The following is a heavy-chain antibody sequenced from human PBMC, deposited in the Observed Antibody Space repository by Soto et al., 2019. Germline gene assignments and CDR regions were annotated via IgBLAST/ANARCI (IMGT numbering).Heavy chain of an antibody. CDR1: GFTFSPYG. V-gene: IGHV3-30*18. Sequence: GGSLRPSCAAPGFTFSPYGSHWFPQAPGKGLEWVSLISYDESKKFYAESVKGRFTISRDNSKNTVYLQMNSLRGEDTAVYYCAKDYYRGYSYAHDYWGQGTLVTVSS. D-gene: IGHD5-18*01. CDR3: AKDYYRGYSYAHDY. J-gene: IGHJ4*02. CDR2: ISYDESKK.